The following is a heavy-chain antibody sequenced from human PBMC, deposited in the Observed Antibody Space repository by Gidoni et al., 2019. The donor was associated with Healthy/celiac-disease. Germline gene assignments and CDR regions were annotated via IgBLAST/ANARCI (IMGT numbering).Heavy chain of an antibody. Sequence: QVQLQQWGAGLLKPSETLSLTCAVYGGSFSGYYWSWIRQPPGKGLEWIGEINHSGSTNYNPSLKSRVTISVDTSKNQFSLKLSSVTAADTAVYYCARDGALVGATRWNWFDPWGQGTLVTVSS. CDR2: INHSGST. CDR1: GGSFSGYY. J-gene: IGHJ5*02. V-gene: IGHV4-34*01. D-gene: IGHD1-26*01. CDR3: ARDGALVGATRWNWFDP.